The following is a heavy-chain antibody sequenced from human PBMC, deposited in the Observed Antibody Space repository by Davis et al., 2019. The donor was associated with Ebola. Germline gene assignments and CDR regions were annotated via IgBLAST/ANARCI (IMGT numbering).Heavy chain of an antibody. CDR3: ARSITIIRGVIPWFDP. D-gene: IGHD3-10*01. V-gene: IGHV4-34*01. Sequence: SETLSLTCAVYGGSFNIYYWNWIRQPPGKGLEWIGEINHSGSSKYNPSLKSRVTMSVDTSMNQVSLRLSSVTAADTAVYYCARSITIIRGVIPWFDPWGQGTLVTVSS. J-gene: IGHJ5*02. CDR2: INHSGSS. CDR1: GGSFNIYY.